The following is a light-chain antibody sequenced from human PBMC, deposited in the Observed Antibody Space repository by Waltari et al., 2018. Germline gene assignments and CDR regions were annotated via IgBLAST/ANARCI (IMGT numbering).Light chain of an antibody. V-gene: IGLV3-1*01. CDR1: ELGDQY. J-gene: IGLJ2*01. Sequence: SYEVTQPPSVSVSPGQTASITCSGDELGDQYVWWYQQKPGQSPVVVIYQDGKRSSGIPERFSGSSSGNTATLTISGLQADDEADYYCHSHATSITSVIFGGGTKLTVI. CDR2: QDG. CDR3: HSHATSITSVI.